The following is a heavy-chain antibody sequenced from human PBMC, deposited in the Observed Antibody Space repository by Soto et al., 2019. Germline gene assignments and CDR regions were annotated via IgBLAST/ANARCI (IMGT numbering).Heavy chain of an antibody. CDR2: IYYSGST. V-gene: IGHV4-59*05. CDR1: GVSISTYY. Sequence: PSETLSLTCTVSGVSISTYYWYWIRQPPGKGLEWIGSIYYSGSTYYNPSLKSRVTISVDTSKNQFSLKLSSVTAADTAVYYCARHSGEYYDFWSGYYPNYYYYYYMDVWGKGTTVTVSS. J-gene: IGHJ6*03. CDR3: ARHSGEYYDFWSGYYPNYYYYYYMDV. D-gene: IGHD3-3*01.